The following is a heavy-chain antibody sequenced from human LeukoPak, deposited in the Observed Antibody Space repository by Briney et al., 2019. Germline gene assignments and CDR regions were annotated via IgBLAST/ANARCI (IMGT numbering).Heavy chain of an antibody. Sequence: SETLSLTCSVSGASITSTSHYWAWIRQPPGKGLEWIGSIYSSGSTYYNPSLKSRVTISVDTSKNQFSLKLSSVTAADTAVYYCARINRSYWFDPWGQGTLVTVSS. J-gene: IGHJ5*02. CDR3: ARINRSYWFDP. CDR2: IYSSGST. V-gene: IGHV4-39*07. CDR1: GASITSTSHY.